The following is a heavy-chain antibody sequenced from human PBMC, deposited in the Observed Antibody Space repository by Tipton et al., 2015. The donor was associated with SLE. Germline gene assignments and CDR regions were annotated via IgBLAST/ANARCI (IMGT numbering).Heavy chain of an antibody. V-gene: IGHV3-53*01. D-gene: IGHD6-19*01. J-gene: IGHJ5*02. CDR3: ARANTAGWYGGFDP. Sequence: SLRLSCAASGFTVSSNYMSWVRQAPGKGLEWVSVIDSVGNTYYADSVKGRFTISRDISKNTVYLQMNSLRAEDTAVYYCARANTAGWYGGFDPWGQGTLVTVPS. CDR2: IDSVGNT. CDR1: GFTVSSNY.